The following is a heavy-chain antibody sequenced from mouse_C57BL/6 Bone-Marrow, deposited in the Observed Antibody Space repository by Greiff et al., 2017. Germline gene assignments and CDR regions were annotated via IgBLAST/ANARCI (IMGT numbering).Heavy chain of an antibody. CDR3: AINYYDGSSRYAMDY. V-gene: IGHV2-2*01. CDR2: IWRGGST. J-gene: IGHJ4*01. D-gene: IGHD1-1*01. CDR1: GFSLTSYG. Sequence: VQLQQSGPGLVQPSPSLSITCTVSGFSLTSYGVHWVRQSPGKGLEWLGVIWRGGSTDYNAAFISSLSISKDNSKSQVSFRMNSLQADDTAIDYCAINYYDGSSRYAMDYWGQGTSVTVSA.